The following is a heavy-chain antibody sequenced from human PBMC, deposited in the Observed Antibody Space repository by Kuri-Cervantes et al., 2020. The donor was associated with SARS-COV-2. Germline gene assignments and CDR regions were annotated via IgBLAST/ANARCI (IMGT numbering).Heavy chain of an antibody. D-gene: IGHD6-13*01. Sequence: GESLKISCAASGFTFGSYSMNWVRQAPGKGLEWVSSISSTSSYIYYADSVKGRFTIFRDNAKNSLYLQMNSLRAEDTAVYYCARDCSSPYKYYYYYYMDVWGKGTTVTVSS. CDR3: ARDCSSPYKYYYYYYMDV. V-gene: IGHV3-21*01. CDR2: ISSTSSYI. CDR1: GFTFGSYS. J-gene: IGHJ6*03.